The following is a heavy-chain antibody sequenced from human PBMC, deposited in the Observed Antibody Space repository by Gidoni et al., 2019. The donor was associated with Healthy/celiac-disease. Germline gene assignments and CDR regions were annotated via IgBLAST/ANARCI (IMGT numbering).Heavy chain of an antibody. Sequence: QVQLQESVPGLVKPSQTLSLTCPVSGGSLSSGGYYWSWIRQHPGKGLEWIGYIYYSGSTYYNPSLKSRVTISVETSKNQFSMKLSSVTAADTAVYYCARGGDSNYNNGFDPWGQGTLVTVSS. CDR3: ARGGDSNYNNGFDP. J-gene: IGHJ5*02. D-gene: IGHD4-4*01. V-gene: IGHV4-31*03. CDR1: GGSLSSGGYY. CDR2: IYYSGST.